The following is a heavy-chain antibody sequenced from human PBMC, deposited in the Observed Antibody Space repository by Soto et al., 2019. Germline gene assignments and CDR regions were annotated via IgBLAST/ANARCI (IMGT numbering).Heavy chain of an antibody. CDR2: INPNSGGT. CDR1: GYTFTGYY. V-gene: IGHV1-2*04. CDR3: ARSGASYYYGSGSYYPHFDY. D-gene: IGHD3-10*01. Sequence: ASVKVSCKASGYTFTGYYMHWVRQAPGQGLEWMGWINPNSGGTNYAQKFQGWVTMTRDTSISTAYMDLSRLRSDDTAVYYCARSGASYYYGSGSYYPHFDYWGQGTLVTVSS. J-gene: IGHJ4*02.